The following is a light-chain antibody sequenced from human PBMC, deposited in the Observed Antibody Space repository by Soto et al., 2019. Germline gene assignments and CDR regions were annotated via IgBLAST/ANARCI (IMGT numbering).Light chain of an antibody. CDR1: SSDVGGYNY. V-gene: IGLV2-14*03. CDR3: FSHRSSSARYV. Sequence: QSVLTQPASVSGSPGQSITISCTGTSSDVGGYNYVSWYQQHPGKAPKFIIYDVSNRPSGVSNRFSGSKSGNTASLTISGLQAEDEADYYYFSHRSSSARYVFETGTKVTVL. J-gene: IGLJ1*01. CDR2: DVS.